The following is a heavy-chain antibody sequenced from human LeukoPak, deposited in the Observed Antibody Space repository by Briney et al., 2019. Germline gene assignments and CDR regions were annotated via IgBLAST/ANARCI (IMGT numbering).Heavy chain of an antibody. J-gene: IGHJ5*02. V-gene: IGHV3-23*01. CDR2: ISGSGDST. D-gene: IGHD6-6*01. CDR1: GFTFSSYS. CDR3: AKDRIASPPQGRFDP. Sequence: GGSLRLSCAASGFTFSSYSMNWVRQAPGKGLEWVSAISGSGDSTYYADSVKGRFTISGDNSQNTLYLQMNSLGAEDTAIYYCAKDRIASPPQGRFDPWGQGTLVTVSS.